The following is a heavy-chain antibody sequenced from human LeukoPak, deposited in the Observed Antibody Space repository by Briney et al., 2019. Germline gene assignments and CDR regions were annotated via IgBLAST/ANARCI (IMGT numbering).Heavy chain of an antibody. CDR2: INSDGSST. Sequence: PGGSLRFSCAASGFIFDDYAMHWVRQAPGKGLVWVSRINSDGSSTSYADSVKGRFTISRDNAKNTLYLQMNSLRAEDTAVYYCARDLTPYGDRYFDYWGQGTLVTVSS. CDR3: ARDLTPYGDRYFDY. CDR1: GFIFDDYA. J-gene: IGHJ4*02. D-gene: IGHD4-17*01. V-gene: IGHV3-74*01.